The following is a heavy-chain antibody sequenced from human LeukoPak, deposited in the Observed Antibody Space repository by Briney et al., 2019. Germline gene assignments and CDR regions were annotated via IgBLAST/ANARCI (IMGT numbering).Heavy chain of an antibody. J-gene: IGHJ1*01. CDR1: GFTVSSNY. Sequence: PGGSLRLSCAASGFTVSSNYMSWVRQAPGKGLEWVSVIYCGGSTYYEDSVEDRFTIFRDNYENTPYHQMNSMMTEDKAAYYCSVGDGHYVLGPDYFQHWGQGTLVTVSS. CDR2: IYCGGST. V-gene: IGHV3-66*02. CDR3: SVGDGHYVLGPDYFQH. D-gene: IGHD4-17*01.